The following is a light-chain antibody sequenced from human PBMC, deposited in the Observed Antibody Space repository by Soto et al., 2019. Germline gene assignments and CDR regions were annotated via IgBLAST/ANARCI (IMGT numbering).Light chain of an antibody. CDR3: SSYTSSTTPYV. J-gene: IGLJ1*01. Sequence: QCVLTHPASGSSSPGHSITISYTGTSSDVGGYNYVSWYQRHPGKAPKLMIFDVSNRPSGVSNRFSGSKSANTASLTISGLQAEDEADYFCSSYTSSTTPYVFGTGTKVTV. CDR1: SSDVGGYNY. V-gene: IGLV2-14*03. CDR2: DVS.